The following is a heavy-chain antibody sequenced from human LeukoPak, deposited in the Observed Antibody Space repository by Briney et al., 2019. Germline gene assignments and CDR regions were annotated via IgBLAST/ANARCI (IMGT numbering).Heavy chain of an antibody. CDR2: IYDSGST. V-gene: IGHV4-39*01. CDR3: ARRRGYCSSTSCSYYFDY. Sequence: KPSETLSLTCTVSGGSISSSSYYWGWIRQPPGKGLEWIGSIYDSGSTYYNPSLKSRVTISVDTSKNQFSLKLSSVTAADTAVYYCARRRGYCSSTSCSYYFDYWGQGTLVTVSS. J-gene: IGHJ4*02. CDR1: GGSISSSSYY. D-gene: IGHD2-2*01.